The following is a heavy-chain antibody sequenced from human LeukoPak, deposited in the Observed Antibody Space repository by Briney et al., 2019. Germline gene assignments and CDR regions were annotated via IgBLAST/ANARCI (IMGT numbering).Heavy chain of an antibody. D-gene: IGHD3-22*01. J-gene: IGHJ4*02. V-gene: IGHV3-30*18. CDR2: ISYDGSNK. Sequence: GGSLRLSCAASGLTFSSYGMHWVRQAPGKGLEWVAVISYDGSNKYYADSVKGRFTISRDNSKNTLYLQMNSLRAEDTAVYYCAKARRYYYDSSGYAPDDYWGQGTLVTVSS. CDR1: GLTFSSYG. CDR3: AKARRYYYDSSGYAPDDY.